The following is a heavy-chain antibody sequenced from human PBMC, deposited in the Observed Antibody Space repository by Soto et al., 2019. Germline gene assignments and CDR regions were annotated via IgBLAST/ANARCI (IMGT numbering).Heavy chain of an antibody. CDR3: SSWHYDY. D-gene: IGHD2-15*01. V-gene: IGHV6-1*01. CDR1: GDSVSSDSAA. CDR2: TYYRSKWYN. Sequence: QVQLQQSGPGLVKPSQTLSLTCAISGDSVSSDSAAWNWIRQSPSRGLEWLGRTYYRSKWYNDYAAPXXXRXXLPPDTSKNHFSLQMNSVTPEDTAVYYCSSWHYDYWGQGTLVTVSS. J-gene: IGHJ4*02.